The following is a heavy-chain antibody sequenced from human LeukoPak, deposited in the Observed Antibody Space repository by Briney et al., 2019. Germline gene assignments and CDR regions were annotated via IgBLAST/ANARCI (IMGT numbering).Heavy chain of an antibody. V-gene: IGHV1-2*02. CDR2: INPNSGGT. J-gene: IGHJ4*02. D-gene: IGHD3-10*01. Sequence: ASVKVSRKTSVYTYTDYYLQWVRQAPGQGLEWMGWINPNSGGTNYAQKFQGRVTVTTDTSISTAYMELSRLRSDDTAVYYCASDSKVGAPFDHWSQGTLVTVSS. CDR1: VYTYTDYY. CDR3: ASDSKVGAPFDH.